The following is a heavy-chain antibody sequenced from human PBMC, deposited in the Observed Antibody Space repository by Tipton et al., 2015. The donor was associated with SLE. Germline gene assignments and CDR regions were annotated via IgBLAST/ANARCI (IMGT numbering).Heavy chain of an antibody. D-gene: IGHD3-3*01. J-gene: IGHJ3*02. Sequence: SLRLSCAVSGFTFSSYAMSWVRQAPGKGLEWVSVISGSGGSTYYADSVKGRFTISRDNSKNTLFLQMNGLRAEDTAVYYCAKALEDDFWSGYSVAFYIWGQGTMVTVSS. CDR1: GFTFSSYA. CDR2: ISGSGGST. CDR3: AKALEDDFWSGYSVAFYI. V-gene: IGHV3-23*01.